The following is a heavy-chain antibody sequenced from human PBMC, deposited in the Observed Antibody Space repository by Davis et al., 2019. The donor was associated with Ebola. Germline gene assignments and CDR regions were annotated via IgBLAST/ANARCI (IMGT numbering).Heavy chain of an antibody. V-gene: IGHV3-7*01. CDR2: IKQDGSEK. D-gene: IGHD6-6*01. CDR3: ARPYSSSFYYYYYRDV. J-gene: IGHJ6*03. Sequence: GESLKISCAASGFTFSSYWMSWVRQAPWKVLEWVANIKQDGSEKYYVDSVKGRFTISRDNAKNSLYLQMNSLRAEDTAVYYCARPYSSSFYYYYYRDVWGKGTTVTVSS. CDR1: GFTFSSYW.